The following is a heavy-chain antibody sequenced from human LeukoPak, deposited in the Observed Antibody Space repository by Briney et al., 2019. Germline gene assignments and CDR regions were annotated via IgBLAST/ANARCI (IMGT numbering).Heavy chain of an antibody. Sequence: SETLSLTCAVYGGSFSGYYWSWIRQPPGKGLEWIGEINHSGSTYYNPSLKSRVTISVDTSKNQFSLKLSSVTAADTAAYYCARRGGIIRGVASYYYMDVWGKGTTVTVSS. J-gene: IGHJ6*03. CDR1: GGSFSGYY. D-gene: IGHD3-10*01. CDR3: ARRGGIIRGVASYYYMDV. CDR2: INHSGST. V-gene: IGHV4-34*01.